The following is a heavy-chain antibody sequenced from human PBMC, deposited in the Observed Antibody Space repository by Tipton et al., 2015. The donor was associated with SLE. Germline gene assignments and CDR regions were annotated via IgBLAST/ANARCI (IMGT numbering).Heavy chain of an antibody. V-gene: IGHV4-39*07. CDR2: VHYSGNT. D-gene: IGHD5/OR15-5a*01. J-gene: IGHJ1*01. CDR1: GGSINRSSFY. Sequence: TLSLTCTVPGGSINRSSFYWAWIRQPPGKRVEWIGSVHYSGNTFYNPSPKSRLTTSVDTSKNQFSLNVISVTAADAAVYYCARHEVSGVGYFQHWGQGTLVGVSS. CDR3: ARHEVSGVGYFQH.